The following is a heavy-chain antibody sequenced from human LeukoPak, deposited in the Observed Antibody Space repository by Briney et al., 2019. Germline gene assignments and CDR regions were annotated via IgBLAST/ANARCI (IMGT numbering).Heavy chain of an antibody. V-gene: IGHV3-30-3*01. CDR1: GLTLSMSA. Sequence: GGSLRLSCPLSGLTLSMSAMQWVRLAPGKGLDWVAVISFDGGNKFYADSVKGRFSISRDNSKNTLYLQMNSLGLDDTAVYFCARGRAGIAAAGFDYWGQGTLVTVSS. D-gene: IGHD6-13*01. J-gene: IGHJ4*02. CDR2: ISFDGGNK. CDR3: ARGRAGIAAAGFDY.